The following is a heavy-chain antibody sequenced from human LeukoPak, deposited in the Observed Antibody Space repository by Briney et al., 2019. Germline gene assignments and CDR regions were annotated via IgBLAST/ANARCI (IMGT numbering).Heavy chain of an antibody. CDR2: IMQDGSEK. D-gene: IGHD2-2*01. CDR3: ARDSLYQQLSSYGMDV. J-gene: IGHJ6*02. CDR1: GFTFSSYW. V-gene: IGHV3-7*01. Sequence: GALRLSCAASGFTFSSYWMSWVRQAPGKGLEWVANIMQDGSEKFYVDSVKGRFTISRDNAKNSLYLQMHSLRAEDTAVYYCARDSLYQQLSSYGMDVWGQGTTVTVSS.